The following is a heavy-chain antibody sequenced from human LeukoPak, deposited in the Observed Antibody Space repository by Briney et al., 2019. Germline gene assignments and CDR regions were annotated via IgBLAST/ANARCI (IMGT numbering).Heavy chain of an antibody. D-gene: IGHD3-3*01. Sequence: PSQTLSLTCTVSGGSISSYYWSWIRQPPGKGLEWIEYIYYSGSTNYNPSLKSRVTISVDTSKNQFSLKLSSVTAADTAVYYCARAGYDYDFWSGSLYYFDYWGQGTLVSVSS. J-gene: IGHJ4*02. V-gene: IGHV4-59*01. CDR2: IYYSGST. CDR3: ARAGYDYDFWSGSLYYFDY. CDR1: GGSISSYY.